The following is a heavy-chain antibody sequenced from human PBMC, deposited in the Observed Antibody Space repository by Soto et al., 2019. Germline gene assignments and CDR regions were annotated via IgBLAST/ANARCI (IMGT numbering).Heavy chain of an antibody. Sequence: QVQLVQSGAEVKKPGASVKVSCKASGYTFTTYGISWVRQAPGQGLEWMGWISAYNGNTNYAQKLPGRVTTTADTSTSTAYMELRSLRSDDTAVYYCARDLLYSSSWQPAYDHWGQGTLVTVSS. V-gene: IGHV1-18*01. CDR2: ISAYNGNT. D-gene: IGHD6-13*01. CDR3: ARDLLYSSSWQPAYDH. J-gene: IGHJ4*02. CDR1: GYTFTTYG.